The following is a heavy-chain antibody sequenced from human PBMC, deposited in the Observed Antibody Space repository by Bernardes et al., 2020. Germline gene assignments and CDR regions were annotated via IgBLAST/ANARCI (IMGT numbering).Heavy chain of an antibody. CDR2: IYYSGTT. CDR1: GGSISTNTYY. V-gene: IGHV4-39*01. J-gene: IGHJ5*02. CDR3: ARGQNYDFWSGYYSNWFYP. D-gene: IGHD3-3*01. Sequence: SETLSLTCTVSGGSISTNTYYWGWIRQSPGKGLEWIGSIYYSGTTYYNPSLKSRVTVSVATSENRFSLELTSVTAADTAVYYCARGQNYDFWSGYYSNWFYPWGQGTLVTVSS.